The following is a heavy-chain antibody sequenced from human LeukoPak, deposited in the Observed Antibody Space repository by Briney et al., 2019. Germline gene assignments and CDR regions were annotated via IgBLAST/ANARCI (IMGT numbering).Heavy chain of an antibody. Sequence: PGGSLRLSCAASGFTFNNYALHWVRQAPGKGLEWVAVISYDGSVKYYAESAKGRFTISRDNSKNNLYLQMNSLRAEDTAVYYCARDREYCSGTSCTAKNWFDPWGQGTLVTVSS. J-gene: IGHJ5*02. D-gene: IGHD2-2*01. CDR2: ISYDGSVK. CDR1: GFTFNNYA. V-gene: IGHV3-30*04. CDR3: ARDREYCSGTSCTAKNWFDP.